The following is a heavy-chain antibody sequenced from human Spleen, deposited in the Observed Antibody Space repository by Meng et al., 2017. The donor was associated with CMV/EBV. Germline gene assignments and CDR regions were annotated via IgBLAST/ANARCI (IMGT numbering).Heavy chain of an antibody. J-gene: IGHJ6*02. CDR2: IGIAGDT. CDR3: ARDRYGMDV. CDR1: GFTFSSYD. V-gene: IGHV3-13*01. Sequence: GGSLRLSCAASGFTFSSYDMHWVRQGTGKGLEWVSGIGIAGDTHYTGSVKGRFTISRENDKNSLYLEMNSLRAGDTAVYYCARDRYGMDVWGQGTTVTVSS.